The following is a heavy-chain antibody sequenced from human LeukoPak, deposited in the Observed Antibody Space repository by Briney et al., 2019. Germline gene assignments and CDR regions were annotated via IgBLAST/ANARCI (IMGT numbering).Heavy chain of an antibody. Sequence: GGSLRLSCAASGFTFSSYGMHWVRQAPGKGLEWVAVIWYDGSNKYYADSVKGRFTISRDNSKNTLYLQMNSLRAEDTAVYYCARSRGGQWQNLYYFEYWGQGTLVTVSS. D-gene: IGHD6-19*01. CDR2: IWYDGSNK. J-gene: IGHJ4*02. V-gene: IGHV3-33*01. CDR3: ARSRGGQWQNLYYFEY. CDR1: GFTFSSYG.